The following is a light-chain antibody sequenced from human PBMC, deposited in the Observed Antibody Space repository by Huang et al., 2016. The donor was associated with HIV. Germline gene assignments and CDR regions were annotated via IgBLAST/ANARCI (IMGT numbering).Light chain of an antibody. CDR1: ENIVYS. J-gene: IGKJ4*01. CDR2: ATS. CDR3: QQSRNLPRT. V-gene: IGKV1-39*01. Sequence: DIQLTQSPSSLSASVGDGITITCRASENIVYSLSWFQQKPGHAPKALIYATSRLHARVPSKFSGTGSGTNFTLSINGLGPEDFATYYCQQSRNLPRTYGGGTKVDI.